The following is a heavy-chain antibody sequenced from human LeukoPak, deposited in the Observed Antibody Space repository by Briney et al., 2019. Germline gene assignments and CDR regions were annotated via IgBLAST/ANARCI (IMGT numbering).Heavy chain of an antibody. Sequence: PGGSLRLSCAASQFSISYDWLHWVRQAPGKRLEWVASIKEDGRDIHYLDSVKGRFSISRDNAKNSLYLEMNTLRAEDTAVYYCVRGSGWFFSVWGQASLVTVSS. J-gene: IGHJ4*02. CDR1: QFSISYDW. CDR3: VRGSGWFFSV. D-gene: IGHD6-19*01. CDR2: IKEDGRDI. V-gene: IGHV3-7*01.